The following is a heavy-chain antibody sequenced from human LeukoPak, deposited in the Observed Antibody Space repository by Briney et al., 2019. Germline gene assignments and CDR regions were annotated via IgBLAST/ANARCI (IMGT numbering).Heavy chain of an antibody. CDR1: GYTFTGYY. D-gene: IGHD3-9*01. V-gene: IGHV1-2*02. J-gene: IGHJ5*02. Sequence: ASVKVSCKASGYTFTGYYMHWVRQAPGQGLEWMGWINPNSGGTNYAQKFQGRVTMTRDTSISTAYMELSRLGSDDTAVYYCARKRLGMTGYLNSSRNWFDPWGQGTLVTVSS. CDR3: ARKRLGMTGYLNSSRNWFDP. CDR2: INPNSGGT.